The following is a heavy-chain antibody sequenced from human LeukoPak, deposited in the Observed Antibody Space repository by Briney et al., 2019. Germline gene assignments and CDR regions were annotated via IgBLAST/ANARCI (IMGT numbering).Heavy chain of an antibody. J-gene: IGHJ4*02. D-gene: IGHD3-9*01. CDR1: GGSFSGYY. V-gene: IGHV4-34*01. CDR3: ARGRYFDWLLSYYFDY. Sequence: SETLSLTCAVYGGSFSGYYWRWIRQPPGKGLEWIGEINHNGSNNYNPSLRSRVTISVDTSKNQFSLKLSSVTAADTAVYYCARGRYFDWLLSYYFDYWGQGTLVTVSS. CDR2: INHNGSN.